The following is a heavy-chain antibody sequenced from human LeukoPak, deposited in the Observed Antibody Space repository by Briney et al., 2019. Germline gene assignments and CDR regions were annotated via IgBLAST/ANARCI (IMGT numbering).Heavy chain of an antibody. CDR1: RFTFSSYA. J-gene: IGHJ4*02. V-gene: IGHV3-23*01. D-gene: IGHD6-19*01. CDR2: ITDSGGST. CDR3: ATHASIAVATTSDY. Sequence: GGSLRLSCAASRFTFSSYAMSWVRQAPGKGLEWVSGITDSGGSTFYADSVKGRFTISRDNSKNTLYLQMNSLRVEDTAVYYRATHASIAVATTSDYWGQGTLVTVSS.